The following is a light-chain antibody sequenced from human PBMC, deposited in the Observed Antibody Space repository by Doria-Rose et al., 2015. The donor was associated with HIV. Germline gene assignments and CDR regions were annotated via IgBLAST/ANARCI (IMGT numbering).Light chain of an antibody. CDR2: DGS. Sequence: EIVLTQSPGTLSLSPGERATLSCRASRSFSSTYLAWYQQKPGRAPSLLIYDGSTRATGIPDRSSASGSGTDFTLTINRLEPEDFALYYCHQYGTSWTFGQGTKVEI. CDR3: HQYGTSWT. CDR1: RSFSSTY. J-gene: IGKJ1*01. V-gene: IGKV3-20*01.